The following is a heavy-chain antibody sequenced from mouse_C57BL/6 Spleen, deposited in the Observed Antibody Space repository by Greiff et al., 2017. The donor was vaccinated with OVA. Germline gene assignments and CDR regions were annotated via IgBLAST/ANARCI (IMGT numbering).Heavy chain of an antibody. V-gene: IGHV1-64*01. CDR2: IHPNSGST. Sequence: VQLQQPGAELVKPGASVKLSCKASGYTFTSYRMHRVKQRPGPGLEWIGMIHPNSGSTNYNEKFKSKATLTVDKSTSTSYMRLSSLASEDSAVYYGAREVTYDFDDWGQGTTLTVSS. CDR1: GYTFTSYR. CDR3: AREVTYDFDD. J-gene: IGHJ2*01. D-gene: IGHD2-2*01.